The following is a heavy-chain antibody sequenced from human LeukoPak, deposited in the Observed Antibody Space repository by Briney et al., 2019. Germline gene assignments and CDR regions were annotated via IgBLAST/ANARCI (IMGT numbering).Heavy chain of an antibody. CDR3: ASYRKTTVTTRAVEGFQH. D-gene: IGHD4-17*01. V-gene: IGHV4-31*03. CDR2: IYYSGST. CDR1: GGSISSGGYY. Sequence: SETLSLTCTVSGGSISSGGYYWSWIRQHPGKGLGWIGYIYYSGSTYYNPSLKSRVTISVDTSKNQFSLKLSSVTAADTAVYYCASYRKTTVTTRAVEGFQHWGQGTLVTVSS. J-gene: IGHJ1*01.